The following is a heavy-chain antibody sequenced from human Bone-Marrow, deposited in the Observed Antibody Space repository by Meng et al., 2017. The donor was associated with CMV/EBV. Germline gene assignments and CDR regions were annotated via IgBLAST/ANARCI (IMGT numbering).Heavy chain of an antibody. CDR1: GFTFSSYT. V-gene: IGHV3-21*04. CDR2: ISSSSSYI. Sequence: GESLKISCAASGFTFSSYTMNWVRQAPGKGLEWVSSISSSSSYIYYADSVKGRFTISRDNSKNTLCLQMNSLRADDTAIYYCVRGGRSTSCSTGWGQGTLVTVSS. D-gene: IGHD2-2*02. CDR3: VRGGRSTSCSTG. J-gene: IGHJ4*02.